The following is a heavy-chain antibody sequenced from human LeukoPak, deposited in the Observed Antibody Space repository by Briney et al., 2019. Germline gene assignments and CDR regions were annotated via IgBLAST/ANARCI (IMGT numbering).Heavy chain of an antibody. CDR2: ISHDGSNK. D-gene: IGHD6-19*01. V-gene: IGHV3-30*04. Sequence: GRSLRLSCAASGFTFSSYAMHWVRQAPGKGLEWVAAISHDGSNKYYADSVKGRFTSSRDNSKNTLYLQMNSLRAEDTAVYYCARVRMSGWTLGYAFDIWGQGTMVTVSS. CDR1: GFTFSSYA. J-gene: IGHJ3*02. CDR3: ARVRMSGWTLGYAFDI.